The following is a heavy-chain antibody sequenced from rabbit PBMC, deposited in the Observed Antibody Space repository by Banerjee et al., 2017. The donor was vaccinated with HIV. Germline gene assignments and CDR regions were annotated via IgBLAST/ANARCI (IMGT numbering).Heavy chain of an antibody. J-gene: IGHJ4*01. D-gene: IGHD8-1*01. CDR1: GFSFSSYW. CDR2: IYSSNGDK. V-gene: IGHV1S45*01. Sequence: QEQLEESGGDLVKPEGSLTLTCTASGFSFSSYWMCWVRQAPGKGLELIACIYSSNGDKWYASWVISRFTISKTSSTTVTLQMTSLTAADTATYFCARGLGGAAGNGYGLWGPGTLVTVS. CDR3: ARGLGGAAGNGYGL.